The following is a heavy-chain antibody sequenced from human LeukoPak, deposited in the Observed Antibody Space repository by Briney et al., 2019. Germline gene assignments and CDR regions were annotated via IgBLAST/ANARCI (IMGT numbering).Heavy chain of an antibody. D-gene: IGHD2-15*01. V-gene: IGHV1-69*04. CDR1: GGTFSSYA. CDR3: ARVPPYCSGGSCYSGYFDY. Sequence: SVKVSCKASGGTFSSYAISWVRQAPGQGLEWMGRIIPILGIANYAQKFQGGVTITADKSTSTAYMELSSLRSEDTAVYYCARVPPYCSGGSCYSGYFDYWGQGTLVTVSS. J-gene: IGHJ4*02. CDR2: IIPILGIA.